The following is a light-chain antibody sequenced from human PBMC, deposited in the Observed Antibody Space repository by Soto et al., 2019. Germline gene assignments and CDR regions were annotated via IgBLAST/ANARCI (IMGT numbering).Light chain of an antibody. Sequence: QSALTQPASVSGSPGQSITISCTGTSSDVGGYNYVSWYQQHPGKAPKLMIYDVSNRPSGVSNRFSGSKSGNTASLTISGLQAEDEADYYCSSYTSRSTLMVLGGGTKLTVL. V-gene: IGLV2-14*01. CDR3: SSYTSRSTLMV. CDR2: DVS. J-gene: IGLJ2*01. CDR1: SSDVGGYNY.